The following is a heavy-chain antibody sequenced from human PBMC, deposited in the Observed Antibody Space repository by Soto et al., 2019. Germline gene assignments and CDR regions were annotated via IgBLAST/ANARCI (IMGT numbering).Heavy chain of an antibody. V-gene: IGHV3-21*01. D-gene: IGHD4-17*01. J-gene: IGHJ4*02. CDR1: TNYS. Sequence: GGSLRLSCTAFTNYSVNWVRQAPGKGLEWVSSISSSGAYPYYADSVRGRFTISRDNAKNSVDLQMNSLRAEDTAVYYCVRGYGDYEGFQYWVQGTRATVPS. CDR2: ISSSGAYP. CDR3: VRGYGDYEGFQY.